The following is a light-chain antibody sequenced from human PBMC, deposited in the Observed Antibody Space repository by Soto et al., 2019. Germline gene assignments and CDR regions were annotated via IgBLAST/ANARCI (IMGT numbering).Light chain of an antibody. CDR3: QQYNAWPLFS. Sequence: EIVMTQSPATLSVSPGERATLSCRASQSIGSKVAWYQQKPGQAPSLLIYDTSTRATGVPARFSGSGSGTEFTLTISSLQSEDFAVYYCQQYNAWPLFSFGQGTKVDIK. J-gene: IGKJ2*03. CDR2: DTS. V-gene: IGKV3-15*01. CDR1: QSIGSK.